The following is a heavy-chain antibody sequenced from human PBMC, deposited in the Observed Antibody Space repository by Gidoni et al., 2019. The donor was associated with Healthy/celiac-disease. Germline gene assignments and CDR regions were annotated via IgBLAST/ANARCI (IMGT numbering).Heavy chain of an antibody. CDR3: ARSGSGRYPDY. D-gene: IGHD3-10*01. V-gene: IGHV5-51*01. CDR1: GYSFTSYW. CDR2: IYPGDSYT. Sequence: EVQLGQPGAEVKEHEEYLNTPGKGSGYSFTSYWFGWVRQMPGKGLSWMEIIYPGDSYTRYSPSFLVQVPISSDKSISTAYLQWCSLQSSDPALYYCARSGSGRYPDYWGQGTLVPVSS. J-gene: IGHJ4*02.